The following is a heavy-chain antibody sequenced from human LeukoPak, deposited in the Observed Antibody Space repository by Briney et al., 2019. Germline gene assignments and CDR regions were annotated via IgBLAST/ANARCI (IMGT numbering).Heavy chain of an antibody. CDR1: GYTFSNFD. Sequence: ASVMVSCKASGYTFSNFDIVWVRQATGQGLEWMGWMNPITGNTGYAQKFQGRVTMTRDTSTETAYMQLTSLRFDDSAVYYCARVDFHDESWSFDPWGQGTLVTVSS. CDR3: ARVDFHDESWSFDP. CDR2: MNPITGNT. V-gene: IGHV1-8*01. J-gene: IGHJ5*02. D-gene: IGHD2-15*01.